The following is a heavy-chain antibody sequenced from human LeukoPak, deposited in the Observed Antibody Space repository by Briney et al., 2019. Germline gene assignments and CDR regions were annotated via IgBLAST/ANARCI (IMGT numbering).Heavy chain of an antibody. J-gene: IGHJ4*02. CDR3: ARDWSYGSGY. D-gene: IGHD5-18*01. Sequence: GGSLRLSCAASGFTFSSYAMHWVRQAPGKGLEWVAVISYDGSNKYYADSVKGRFTISRDNSKNTLYLQMNSLRAEDTALYYCARDWSYGSGYWGQGTLVTVSS. CDR2: ISYDGSNK. CDR1: GFTFSSYA. V-gene: IGHV3-30-3*01.